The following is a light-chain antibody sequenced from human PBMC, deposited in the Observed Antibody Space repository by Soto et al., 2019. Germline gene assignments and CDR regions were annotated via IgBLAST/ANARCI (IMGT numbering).Light chain of an antibody. CDR3: QQGNSFPLT. J-gene: IGKJ4*01. Sequence: DIQMTQSPSSVSASVGDRVTITWRASQGISSWLAWFQQKPGEAPRLLIYAESSLHSGVPSRFRGRESGTDFTLTISSLQPEDSATYYCQQGNSFPLTFGGGTKVEIK. V-gene: IGKV1-12*01. CDR2: AES. CDR1: QGISSW.